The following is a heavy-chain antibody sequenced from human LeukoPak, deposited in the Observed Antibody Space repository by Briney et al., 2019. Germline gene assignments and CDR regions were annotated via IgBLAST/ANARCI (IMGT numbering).Heavy chain of an antibody. CDR2: INPSGGST. D-gene: IGHD2-15*01. CDR1: GYTFTSYY. Sequence: ASVKVSCKASGYTFTSYYMHWVRQAPGQGLEWMGIINPSGGSTSYAQRFQGRVTMTRDMSTSTVYMELSSLRSEDTAVYYCARAPSHLWCSGGSCYLGWFDPWGQGTLVTVSS. CDR3: ARAPSHLWCSGGSCYLGWFDP. V-gene: IGHV1-46*01. J-gene: IGHJ5*02.